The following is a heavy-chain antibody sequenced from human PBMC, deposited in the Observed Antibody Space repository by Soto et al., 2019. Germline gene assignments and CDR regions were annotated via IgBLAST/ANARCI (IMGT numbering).Heavy chain of an antibody. CDR3: ASQRADIVVLPASMFLEY. D-gene: IGHD2-2*01. Sequence: SAAPSLTCTVSGGSISSSSYYWGWIRQPPEKGLEWIGSIYYSGSTYYNPSLKSRVTISVDTSKNQFSLKLSSVTAADTAVYDCASQRADIVVLPASMFLEYWGKVTLVT. CDR1: GGSISSSSYY. CDR2: IYYSGST. V-gene: IGHV4-39*01. J-gene: IGHJ4*02.